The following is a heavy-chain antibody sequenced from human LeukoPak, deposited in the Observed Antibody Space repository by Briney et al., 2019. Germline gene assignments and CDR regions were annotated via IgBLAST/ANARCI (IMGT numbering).Heavy chain of an antibody. CDR2: IKQDGSEK. V-gene: IGHV3-7*01. CDR3: ARDGGSGSYSSGYFDY. D-gene: IGHD3-10*01. CDR1: GFTFSSYW. J-gene: IGHJ4*02. Sequence: GGSLRLSCAASGFTFSSYWMSWVRQAPGKGLEWVANIKQDGSEKYYVDSVKGRFTISRDNAKNSLYLQMNSLRAEDTAVYYCARDGGSGSYSSGYFDYWGQGTLVTVSS.